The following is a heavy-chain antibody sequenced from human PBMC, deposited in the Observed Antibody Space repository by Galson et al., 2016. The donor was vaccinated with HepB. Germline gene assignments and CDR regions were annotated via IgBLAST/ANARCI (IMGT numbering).Heavy chain of an antibody. CDR1: GFTFSRSW. V-gene: IGHV3-7*01. CDR3: ARQGSPTTREYFQH. CDR2: IKLAGSEK. D-gene: IGHD2-2*01. Sequence: SLRLSCAASGFTFSRSWMAWVRQAPGKGLEWVANIKLAGSEKYYVDSVRGRFTISRDNAKNSLYLQMHSLKVEDTAVYYCARQGSPTTREYFQHWGQGTLVTVSS. J-gene: IGHJ1*01.